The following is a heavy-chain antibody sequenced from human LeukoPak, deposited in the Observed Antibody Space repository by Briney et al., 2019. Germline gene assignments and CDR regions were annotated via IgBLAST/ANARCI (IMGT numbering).Heavy chain of an antibody. CDR2: IYYSGST. CDR3: ARRPQYYDFWSGSGPGAFDI. D-gene: IGHD3-3*01. J-gene: IGHJ3*02. Sequence: SETLSLTCTVSGGSISSSSYYWGWIRQPPGKGLEWIGSIYYSGSTYYNPSLKSRVTISVDTSKNQFSLKLSSVTAADTAVYYCARRPQYYDFWSGSGPGAFDIWGQGTMVTVSS. V-gene: IGHV4-39*01. CDR1: GGSISSSSYY.